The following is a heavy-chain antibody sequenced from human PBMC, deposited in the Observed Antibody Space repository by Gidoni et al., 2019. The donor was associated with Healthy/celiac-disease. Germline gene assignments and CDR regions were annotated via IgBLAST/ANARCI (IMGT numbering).Heavy chain of an antibody. CDR1: VGTFSTYA. J-gene: IGHJ4*02. CDR3: ARGGYNWNDDVGGGDY. Sequence: QVQLWQSGAEVKKPGSSVKVSCKASVGTFSTYAISWVRQAPGKGLEWRGGIIPNYGTENYAQEFQGRVTITADEYTSTAYMELSSMRSEDTAVYYCARGGYNWNDDVGGGDYWGQGTLVTVSS. CDR2: IIPNYGTE. V-gene: IGHV1-69*01. D-gene: IGHD1-20*01.